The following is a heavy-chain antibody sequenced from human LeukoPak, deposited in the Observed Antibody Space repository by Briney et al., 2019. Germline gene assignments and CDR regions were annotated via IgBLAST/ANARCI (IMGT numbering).Heavy chain of an antibody. CDR2: IYSSGST. CDR1: GGSISGGSYY. Sequence: PSETLSLTCTVSGGSISGGSYYWTWIRQPAGKGLEWIGRIYSSGSTNYNPSLKSRVTISVHTSNNQFSLMLSSVTVADTAVYYCARDGGSSSWYNWFDPWGQGTLVTVSS. J-gene: IGHJ5*02. V-gene: IGHV4-61*02. D-gene: IGHD6-13*01. CDR3: ARDGGSSSWYNWFDP.